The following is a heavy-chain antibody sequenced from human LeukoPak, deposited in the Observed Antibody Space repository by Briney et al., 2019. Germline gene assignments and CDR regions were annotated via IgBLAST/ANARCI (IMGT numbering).Heavy chain of an antibody. CDR3: ARVVTTGTLVDY. CDR2: INHSGST. V-gene: IGHV4-34*01. Sequence: SETLSLTCAAYGGSFSGYYWSWIRQPPGKGLEWIGEINHSGSTNYNPSLKSRVTISVDTSKNQFSLKLSSVTAADTAVYYCARVVTTGTLVDYWGQGTLVTVSS. J-gene: IGHJ4*02. CDR1: GGSFSGYY. D-gene: IGHD4-17*01.